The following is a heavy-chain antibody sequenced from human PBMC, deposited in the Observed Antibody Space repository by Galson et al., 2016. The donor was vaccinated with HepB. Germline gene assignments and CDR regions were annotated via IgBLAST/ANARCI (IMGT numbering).Heavy chain of an antibody. J-gene: IGHJ3*02. Sequence: SVKVSCKASGYNFTSYYMHWVRQAPGQGLEWMGAVNPSRFSTTYAQKFQGRVTRTRDTSKSTVDMELRSLRCEDTAIYYCARAERGAFDIWGQGTMVTVSS. CDR2: VNPSRFST. CDR3: ARAERGAFDI. CDR1: GYNFTSYY. V-gene: IGHV1-46*01. D-gene: IGHD1-1*01.